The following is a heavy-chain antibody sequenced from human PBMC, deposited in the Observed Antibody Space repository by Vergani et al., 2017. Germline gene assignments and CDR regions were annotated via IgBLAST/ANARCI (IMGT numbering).Heavy chain of an antibody. CDR3: ARESYDFWSGPLYMDV. J-gene: IGHJ6*03. D-gene: IGHD3-3*01. V-gene: IGHV1-18*01. CDR1: GGTFSSYT. CDR2: ISAYNGNT. Sequence: QVQLVQSGAEVKKPGSSVKVSCKASGGTFSSYTISWVRQAPGQGLEWMGWISAYNGNTNYAQKLQGRVTMTTDTSTSTAYMELRSLRSDDTAVYYSARESYDFWSGPLYMDVWGKGTTVTVSS.